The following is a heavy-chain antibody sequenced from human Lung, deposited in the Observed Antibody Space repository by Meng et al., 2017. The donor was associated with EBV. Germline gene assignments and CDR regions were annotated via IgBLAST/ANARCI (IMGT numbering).Heavy chain of an antibody. Sequence: QMRLATCGRGLVTPSQPRSLTGTVSAVSVDSGAYSWSWIRQRPGKGLKMIGDIYYSGSTFYTSSHKCRATLSIDTSKNQFSLKLNSVTAADTAVYYSARLRLVWMFDYWGQRALVTVSS. CDR2: IYYSGST. D-gene: IGHD6-19*01. CDR3: ARLRLVWMFDY. CDR1: AVSVDSGAYS. V-gene: IGHV4-31*03. J-gene: IGHJ4*02.